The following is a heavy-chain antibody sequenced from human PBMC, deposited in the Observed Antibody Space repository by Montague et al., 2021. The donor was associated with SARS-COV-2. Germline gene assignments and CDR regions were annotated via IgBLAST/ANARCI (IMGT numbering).Heavy chain of an antibody. CDR2: INHSANT. Sequence: SETLSLTCAVHGGSLSSYYWSWIRQPPGKGLEWIGEINHSANTKYNPSLKSPVTISVDTSKNQFSLKMTSVTAADTATYYCARGIYPAGSDYNRYYYGLDIWGPGTTVAVSS. V-gene: IGHV4-34*01. J-gene: IGHJ6*02. D-gene: IGHD3-10*01. CDR3: ARGIYPAGSDYNRYYYGLDI. CDR1: GGSLSSYY.